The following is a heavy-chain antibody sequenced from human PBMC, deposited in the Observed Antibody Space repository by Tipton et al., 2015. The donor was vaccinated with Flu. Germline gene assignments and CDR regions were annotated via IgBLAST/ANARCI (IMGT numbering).Heavy chain of an antibody. J-gene: IGHJ4*02. CDR3: ARERGGYDYSLDY. Sequence: AVSGFTFSNYWMSWVRQAPGKGLEWVANIKQDGSDKYYVDSVKGRFTISRDNAKNSLYLQMNSLRAEDTAVYYCARERGGYDYSLDYWGQGTLVTVSS. D-gene: IGHD5-12*01. CDR1: GFTFSNYW. CDR2: IKQDGSDK. V-gene: IGHV3-7*01.